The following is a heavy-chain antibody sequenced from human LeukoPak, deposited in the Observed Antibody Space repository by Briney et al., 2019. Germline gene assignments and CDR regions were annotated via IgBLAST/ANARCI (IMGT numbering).Heavy chain of an antibody. CDR1: GLRFSNYG. CDR2: IRFDGSST. CDR3: AKVRVDTAMVDAFDI. Sequence: PGGSLRLSCAASGLRFSNYGMHWVRQAPGKGLEWGAFIRFDGSSTYFADSVKGRFIISRDNFQNNLILQMNNLKVEDPAVYYCAKVRVDTAMVDAFDIWGQGTRVVVSS. J-gene: IGHJ3*02. D-gene: IGHD5-18*01. V-gene: IGHV3-30*02.